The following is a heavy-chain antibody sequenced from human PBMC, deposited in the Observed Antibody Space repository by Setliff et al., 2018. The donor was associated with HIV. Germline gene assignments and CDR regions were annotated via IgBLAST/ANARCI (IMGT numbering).Heavy chain of an antibody. D-gene: IGHD5-18*01. Sequence: LSLTCTVSGGSISSSSYYWGWVRQLPGKGLEWIGSMYYSGSTYYTPSLKSRITISLDTSKNQFSLRMRSVTAADTAVYYCARVFVDTAVLRVLEYYFDSWGRGTLVTVSS. V-gene: IGHV4-39*07. CDR1: GGSISSSSYY. J-gene: IGHJ4*02. CDR2: MYYSGST. CDR3: ARVFVDTAVLRVLEYYFDS.